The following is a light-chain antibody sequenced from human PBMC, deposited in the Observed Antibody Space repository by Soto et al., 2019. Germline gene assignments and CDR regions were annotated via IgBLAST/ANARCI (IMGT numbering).Light chain of an antibody. CDR1: QCISTW. V-gene: IGKV1-12*02. J-gene: IGKJ5*01. CDR2: GAS. Sequence: DIQMTQSPSSVSASVGDRVTITCRASQCISTWLAWYQQKPGKAPKLLIYGASSLQSGVPSRFSGSGSGTDFTLIISSLQPEDFATYYCQHGNSIPSFGQGTRLETK. CDR3: QHGNSIPS.